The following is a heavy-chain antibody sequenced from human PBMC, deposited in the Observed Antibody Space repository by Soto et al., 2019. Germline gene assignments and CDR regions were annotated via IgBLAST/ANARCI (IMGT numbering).Heavy chain of an antibody. V-gene: IGHV2-5*02. CDR1: GFSLSTSGVG. CDR3: AHSDFWSGYQAFFDY. Sequence: QITLKESGPTLVKPTQTLTLTCTFSGFSLSTSGVGVGWIRQPPGKALEWLALIYWDDDKRYRPSLKSGLTITKDTSKNQVVLTMPNMDPVDTAAYYCAHSDFWSGYQAFFDYWGQGTLVTVSS. J-gene: IGHJ4*02. D-gene: IGHD3-3*01. CDR2: IYWDDDK.